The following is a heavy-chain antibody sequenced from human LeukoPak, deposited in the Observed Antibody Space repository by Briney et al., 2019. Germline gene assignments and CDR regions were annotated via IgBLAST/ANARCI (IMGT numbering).Heavy chain of an antibody. CDR1: GGSISSGSYY. Sequence: SQTLSLTCTVSGGSISSGSYYWRWIRQPAGKGLEWIGRIYTSGSTNYNPSLKSRVTISVDTSKNQFSLKLSSVTAADTAVYYCASSYYSVYYYYMDVWGKGTTVTVSS. V-gene: IGHV4-61*02. D-gene: IGHD3-10*01. J-gene: IGHJ6*03. CDR2: IYTSGST. CDR3: ASSYYSVYYYYMDV.